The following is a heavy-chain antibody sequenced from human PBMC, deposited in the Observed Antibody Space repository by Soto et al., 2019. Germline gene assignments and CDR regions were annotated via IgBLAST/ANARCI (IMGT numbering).Heavy chain of an antibody. CDR3: ARDLRRETGDSSSGYNDAFDI. J-gene: IGHJ3*02. CDR2: TYYRSKWYN. CDR1: GDSVSSNSAA. Sequence: SQTLSLTCAISGDSVSSNSAAWNWIRQSPSRGLEWLGRTYYRSKWYNDYAVSVKSRITINPDTSKNQFSLQLNSVTPEDTAVYYCARDLRRETGDSSSGYNDAFDIWGQGTMVTVSS. D-gene: IGHD7-27*01. V-gene: IGHV6-1*01.